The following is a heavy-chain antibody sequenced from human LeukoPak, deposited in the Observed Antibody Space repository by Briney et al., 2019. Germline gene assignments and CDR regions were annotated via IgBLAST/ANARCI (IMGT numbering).Heavy chain of an antibody. J-gene: IGHJ6*02. CDR1: GGSISSYY. D-gene: IGHD2-15*01. CDR2: IYTSGST. Sequence: PSETLSLTCTVSGGSISSYYWSWIRQPAGKGLEWIGRIYTSGSTNYNPSLKSRVTMSVDTSKKQFSLKLSSVTAADTAVYYYARDVAPQPFYYYYGMDVWGQGTTVTVSS. CDR3: ARDVAPQPFYYYYGMDV. V-gene: IGHV4-4*07.